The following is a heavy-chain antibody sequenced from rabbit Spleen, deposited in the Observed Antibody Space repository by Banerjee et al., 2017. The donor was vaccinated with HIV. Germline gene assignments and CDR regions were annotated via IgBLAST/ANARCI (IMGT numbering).Heavy chain of an antibody. V-gene: IGHV1S40*01. CDR2: IDSGSSGFT. Sequence: QSLEESGGGLVKPEGSLTLTCTASGFDLSSYYYMCWVRQAPGKGLEWIACIDSGSSGFTYFATWAKGRFTCSKTSSTTVTLQMTRLTAADTATYFCARDTSSSFSSYGMDLWGPGTLVTVS. D-gene: IGHD1-1*01. J-gene: IGHJ6*01. CDR1: GFDLSSYYY. CDR3: ARDTSSSFSSYGMDL.